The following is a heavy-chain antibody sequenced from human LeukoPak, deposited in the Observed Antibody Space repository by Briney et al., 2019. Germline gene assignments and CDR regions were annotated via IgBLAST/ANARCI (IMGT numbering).Heavy chain of an antibody. CDR3: ARIVAYDFWSGYEGENYYYMDV. Sequence: GASVKVSCKASGYTFTSYGISWVRQAPGQGLEWMGGIIPIFGTANYAQKFQGRVTITTDESTSTAYMELSSLRSEDTAVYYCARIVAYDFWSGYEGENYYYMDVWGKGTTVTLSS. V-gene: IGHV1-69*05. CDR1: GYTFTSYG. D-gene: IGHD3-3*01. CDR2: IIPIFGTA. J-gene: IGHJ6*03.